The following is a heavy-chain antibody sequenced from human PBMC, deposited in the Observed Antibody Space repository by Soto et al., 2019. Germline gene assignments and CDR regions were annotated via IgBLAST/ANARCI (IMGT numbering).Heavy chain of an antibody. V-gene: IGHV4-39*01. CDR1: GGSISSSSYY. J-gene: IGHJ6*03. CDR2: IYYSGST. Sequence: PSETLSLTCTVSGGSISSSSYYWGWIRQPPGKGLEWIGSIYYSGSTYYNPSLKSRVTISVDTSKNQFSLKLSSVTAADTAVYYCARAVADRAGYYYYYMDVWGKGTTVSVSS. CDR3: ARAVADRAGYYYYYMDV. D-gene: IGHD6-19*01.